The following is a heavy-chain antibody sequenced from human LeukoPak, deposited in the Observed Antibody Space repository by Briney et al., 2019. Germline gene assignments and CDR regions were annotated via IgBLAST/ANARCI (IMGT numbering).Heavy chain of an antibody. D-gene: IGHD3-22*01. CDR1: GGSFSGYY. J-gene: IGHJ6*02. Sequence: PSETLSLTCAVYGGSFSGYYRSWIRQPPGKGLGWIGYIFYSGSTNCNPSLKSRVTISVDTSKNQFSLNLSSVTAADTAIYYCARDTGYLGSNYGMDVWGQGTTVTVTS. CDR2: IFYSGST. V-gene: IGHV4-59*01. CDR3: ARDTGYLGSNYGMDV.